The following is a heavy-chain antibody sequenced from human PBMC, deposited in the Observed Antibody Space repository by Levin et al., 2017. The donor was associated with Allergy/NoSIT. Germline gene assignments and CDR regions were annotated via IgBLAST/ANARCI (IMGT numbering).Heavy chain of an antibody. V-gene: IGHV2-70*17. CDR3: ARSSPGGFSYGHHFDY. D-gene: IGHD5-18*01. CDR2: IDWDDDK. CDR1: GFSLSTSAMC. J-gene: IGHJ4*02. Sequence: ESGPTLVKPTQTLTLTCTFSGFSLSTSAMCVSWIRQPPGKALEWLARIDWDDDKFYSTSLKTRLSISKDTSKNQVVLTMTDMDPVDTATYYCARSSPGGFSYGHHFDYWGQGTLVAVSS.